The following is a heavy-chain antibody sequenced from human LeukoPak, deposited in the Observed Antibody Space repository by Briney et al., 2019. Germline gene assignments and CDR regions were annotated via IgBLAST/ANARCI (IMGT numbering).Heavy chain of an antibody. D-gene: IGHD2-2*02. V-gene: IGHV4-30-2*01. J-gene: IGHJ4*02. CDR2: IYHSGST. CDR1: GGSISSGGYY. CDR3: ARGTPYCSSTSCYTLDY. Sequence: SETLSLTCTVSGGSISSGGYYWSWIRQPPGKGLEWIGYIYHSGSTYYNPSLKSRVTISVDRSKNQFSLKLSSVTAADTAVYYCARGTPYCSSTSCYTLDYWGQGTLVTVSS.